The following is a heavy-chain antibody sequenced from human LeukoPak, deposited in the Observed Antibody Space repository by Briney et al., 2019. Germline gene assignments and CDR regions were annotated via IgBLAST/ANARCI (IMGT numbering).Heavy chain of an antibody. CDR1: GFTFSSYW. Sequence: GGSLRLSCAASGFTFSSYWMRWVRHAPGKGLVWVSRINSDGRSTSYADSVKGRFTISRDNAKNTLYLQMNSLRAEDTAVYYCARDTSPYSNSGDNWFDPWGQGTLVTVSS. J-gene: IGHJ5*02. CDR3: ARDTSPYSNSGDNWFDP. V-gene: IGHV3-74*01. D-gene: IGHD4-11*01. CDR2: INSDGRST.